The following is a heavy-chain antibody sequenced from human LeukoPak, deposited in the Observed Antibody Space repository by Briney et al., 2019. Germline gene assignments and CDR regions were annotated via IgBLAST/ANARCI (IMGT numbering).Heavy chain of an antibody. Sequence: HPGGSLRLSCVASAFNISTYGMHWVRQAPGKGLEWVAIIWFDGSKAFYANSVKGRFTISRDNSKNTLYLHMSSLKVEDTAVYYCAREPEYFDCWGQGTLVTVSS. D-gene: IGHD1-14*01. CDR1: AFNISTYG. V-gene: IGHV3-33*01. CDR2: IWFDGSKA. J-gene: IGHJ4*02. CDR3: AREPEYFDC.